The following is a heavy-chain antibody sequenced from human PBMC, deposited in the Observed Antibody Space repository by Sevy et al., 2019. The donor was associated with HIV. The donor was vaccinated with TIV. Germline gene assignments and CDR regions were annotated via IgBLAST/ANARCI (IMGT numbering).Heavy chain of an antibody. V-gene: IGHV1-46*01. Sequence: ASLKVSCKASGYTFTSQYMHWVRQAPGQGLEWMGIINPSGGSTSYAHKFQGRVTMTRDTSTSTVYMELSSLRSEDTAVYYCARDSDNYDILTGYYPFDYWGQGTLVTVSS. D-gene: IGHD3-9*01. CDR1: GYTFTSQY. CDR2: INPSGGST. CDR3: ARDSDNYDILTGYYPFDY. J-gene: IGHJ4*02.